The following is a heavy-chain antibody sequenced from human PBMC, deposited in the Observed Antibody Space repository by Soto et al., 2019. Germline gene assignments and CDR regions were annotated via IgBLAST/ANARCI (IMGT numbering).Heavy chain of an antibody. D-gene: IGHD3-16*01. J-gene: IGHJ4*02. CDR2: IKSNTDGGTT. V-gene: IGHV3-15*01. Sequence: EVQLVESGGGLVKPGGSLRLSCAASGFTFSGAWMSWVRQAPGKGLEWVGRIKSNTDGGTTAYAALVKGRFTISRDDSKNALYLQINSLKTEDTAIYYCTTDLLDMNSGLPFGVYWGQGTLVTVSS. CDR1: GFTFSGAW. CDR3: TTDLLDMNSGLPFGVY.